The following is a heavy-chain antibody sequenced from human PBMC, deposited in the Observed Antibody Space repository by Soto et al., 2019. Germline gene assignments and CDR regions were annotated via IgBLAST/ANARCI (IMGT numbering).Heavy chain of an antibody. CDR1: GFTFSSYA. J-gene: IGHJ3*02. CDR3: ARDCCSGGSLQNAFDI. CDR2: ISSNGGST. D-gene: IGHD2-15*01. Sequence: GGSLRLSCAASGFTFSSYAMHWVRQAPGKGLEYVSAISSNGGSTYYANSVKGRFTISRDNSKNTLYLQMGSLRAEDMAVYYCARDCCSGGSLQNAFDIWGQGTMVTVSS. V-gene: IGHV3-64*01.